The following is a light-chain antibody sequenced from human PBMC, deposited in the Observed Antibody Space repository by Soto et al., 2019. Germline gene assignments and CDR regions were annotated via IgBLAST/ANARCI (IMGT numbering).Light chain of an antibody. V-gene: IGKV3-15*01. Sequence: EIVMTQSPATLSVSPGERATLSCRASQSVTSNLAWYQQKPGQAPSLLIYGASTRATGIPARFSGSGSGTDFTLTISRLEPEDFAVYYCQQYVSSPRTFGQGTKVDIK. CDR2: GAS. J-gene: IGKJ1*01. CDR3: QQYVSSPRT. CDR1: QSVTSN.